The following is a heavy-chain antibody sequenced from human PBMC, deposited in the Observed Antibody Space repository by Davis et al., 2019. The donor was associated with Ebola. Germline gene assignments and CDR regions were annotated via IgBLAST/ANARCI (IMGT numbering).Heavy chain of an antibody. V-gene: IGHV3-30*18. Sequence: GESLKISCAASGFTFSSYGMHWVRQAPGKGLEWVAVISYDGSNKYYADSVKGRFTISRDNSKNTLYLQMNSLRAEDTAVYYCAKVAGTPGYWGQGTLVTVSS. D-gene: IGHD1-1*01. CDR1: GFTFSSYG. CDR3: AKVAGTPGY. CDR2: ISYDGSNK. J-gene: IGHJ4*02.